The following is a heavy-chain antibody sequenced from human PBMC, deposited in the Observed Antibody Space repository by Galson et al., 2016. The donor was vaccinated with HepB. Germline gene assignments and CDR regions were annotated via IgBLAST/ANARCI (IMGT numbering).Heavy chain of an antibody. Sequence: QSGAEVKKPGESLRISCNASGYTFTGHWITWVRQMPGKGLEWLGSIDPGDSSTTYNPSFQGHVPISADKSIATDYLHWNHLKAADTAIYYCARRSAELWSFPYFYYYMDVWGIGTTVTVSS. J-gene: IGHJ6*03. V-gene: IGHV5-10-1*01. CDR2: IDPGDSST. CDR3: ARRSAELWSFPYFYYYMDV. CDR1: GYTFTGHW. D-gene: IGHD3-16*01.